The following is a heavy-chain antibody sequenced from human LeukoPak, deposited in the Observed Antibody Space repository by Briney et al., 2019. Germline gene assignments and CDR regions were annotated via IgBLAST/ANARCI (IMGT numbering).Heavy chain of an antibody. V-gene: IGHV3-11*01. Sequence: GGSLRLSCAASGFTFSDYYMSWIRQAPGKGLEWVSYISGSGSTIYYADSVKGRFTISRDNAKNSLYLQMNSLRAEDTAVYYCARDSNYGSGRGNAFDIWGQGTMVNVSS. CDR1: GFTFSDYY. J-gene: IGHJ3*02. D-gene: IGHD3-10*01. CDR2: ISGSGSTI. CDR3: ARDSNYGSGRGNAFDI.